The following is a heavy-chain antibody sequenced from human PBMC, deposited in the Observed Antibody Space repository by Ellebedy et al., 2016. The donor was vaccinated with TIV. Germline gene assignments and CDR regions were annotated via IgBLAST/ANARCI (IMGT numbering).Heavy chain of an antibody. D-gene: IGHD6-13*01. J-gene: IGHJ6*04. CDR1: GGTFSSYA. V-gene: IGHV1-69*13. CDR3: ARGGVGIADGYDV. CDR2: IIPIFGTA. Sequence: SVKVSCXASGGTFSSYAISWVRQAPGQGLEWMGGIIPIFGTANYAQKFQGRVTITADESTSTAYMELSSLRSEDTAVYYCARGGVGIADGYDVWGKGTTVTVSS.